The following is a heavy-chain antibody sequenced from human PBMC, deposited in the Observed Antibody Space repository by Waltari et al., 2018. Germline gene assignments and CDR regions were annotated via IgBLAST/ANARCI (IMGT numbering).Heavy chain of an antibody. Sequence: EVQLVESGGGLVQPGGSLRLSCAASGFTFSSYALSWVRQAPGKGLEWVSAISGSGGSTYYADSVKGRFTISRDNSKNTLYLQMNSLRAEDTAVYYCEGGRSGSWYRGAFDIWGQGTMVTVSS. J-gene: IGHJ3*02. CDR2: ISGSGGST. CDR3: EGGRSGSWYRGAFDI. V-gene: IGHV3-23*04. CDR1: GFTFSSYA. D-gene: IGHD6-13*01.